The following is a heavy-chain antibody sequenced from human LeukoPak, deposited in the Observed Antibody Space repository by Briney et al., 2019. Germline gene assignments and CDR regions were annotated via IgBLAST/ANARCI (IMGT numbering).Heavy chain of an antibody. J-gene: IGHJ4*02. CDR1: GSTFSSYA. CDR3: ARVGCSGGSCYSRVSYYFDY. Sequence: GGSLRLSCAASGSTFSSYAMHWVRQAPGKGLEWVAVISYDGSNKYYADSVKGRFTISRDNSKNTLYLQMNSLRAEDTAVYYCARVGCSGGSCYSRVSYYFDYWGQGTLVTVSS. V-gene: IGHV3-30*04. CDR2: ISYDGSNK. D-gene: IGHD2-15*01.